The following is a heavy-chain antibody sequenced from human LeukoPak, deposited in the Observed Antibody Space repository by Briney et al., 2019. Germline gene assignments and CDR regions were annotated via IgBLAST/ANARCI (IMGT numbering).Heavy chain of an antibody. CDR3: AKSPISGNYLPY. CDR1: GFTFSTSG. D-gene: IGHD3-10*01. J-gene: IGHJ4*02. V-gene: IGHV3-30*18. CDR2: LSYDGSNK. Sequence: PGGSLRLSCAASGFTFSTSGMHWVRQAPGRGLEWVAVLSYDGSNKLYADSVKGRFTISRDDSKNTLFLQMNSLRPEDTAVYYCAKSPISGNYLPYWGQGTLVTVSS.